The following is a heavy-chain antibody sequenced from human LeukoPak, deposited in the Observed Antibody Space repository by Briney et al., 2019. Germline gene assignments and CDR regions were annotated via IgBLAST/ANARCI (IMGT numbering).Heavy chain of an antibody. J-gene: IGHJ4*02. D-gene: IGHD3-16*01. CDR3: ARRIGHGFYDYLDY. V-gene: IGHV4-59*08. CDR2: NDYSGDA. CDR1: GGPITSYY. Sequence: SESLSLTCTVSGGPITSYYWSWIRQPPGEGLEWVGYNDYSGDADYNPSLRSRVSISLDTSKNGFSLRLSSVTAADTAVYYCARRIGHGFYDYLDYWGQGALVIVSS.